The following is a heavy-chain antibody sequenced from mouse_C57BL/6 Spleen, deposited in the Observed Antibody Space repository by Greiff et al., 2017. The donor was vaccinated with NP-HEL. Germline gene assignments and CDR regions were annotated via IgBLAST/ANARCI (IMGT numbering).Heavy chain of an antibody. J-gene: IGHJ2*01. CDR1: GYTFTDYY. CDR2: IYPGSGNT. V-gene: IGHV1-76*01. D-gene: IGHD2-4*01. Sequence: VQLQQSGAELVRPGASVKLSCKASGYTFTDYYINWVKQRPGQGLEWIARIYPGSGNTYYNEKFKGKATLTAEKSSSTAYMQLSSLTSEDSAVYFWAGGDYDESYWGQGTTLTVSS. CDR3: AGGDYDESY.